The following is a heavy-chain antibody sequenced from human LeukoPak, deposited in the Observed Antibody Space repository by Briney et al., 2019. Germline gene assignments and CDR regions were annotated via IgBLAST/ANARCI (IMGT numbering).Heavy chain of an antibody. CDR1: GGSISSYY. CDR2: LYNSGST. V-gene: IGHV4-59*01. Sequence: SETLSLTCTVSGGSISSYYWSWIRQPPGKGLEWIGYLYNSGSTNYNPSLKSRVTISEDTSKNQFSLKLSSVTAADTAVYYCARDGAYSGYGHDNWFDPWGQGTLVTVSS. J-gene: IGHJ5*02. D-gene: IGHD5-12*01. CDR3: ARDGAYSGYGHDNWFDP.